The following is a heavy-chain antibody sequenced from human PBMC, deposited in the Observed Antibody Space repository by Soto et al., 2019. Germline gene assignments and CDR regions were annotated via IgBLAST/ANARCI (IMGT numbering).Heavy chain of an antibody. Sequence: SETLSLTCTVSGGSISSYYWSWIRQPPGKGLEWIGYIYYSGSTNYNPSLKSRVTISVDTSKNQFSLKLSSVTAADTAVYYCARVWVNGGYDFPHYYYYMDVWGKGTTVTVSS. CDR3: ARVWVNGGYDFPHYYYYMDV. CDR1: GGSISSYY. D-gene: IGHD5-12*01. J-gene: IGHJ6*03. V-gene: IGHV4-59*01. CDR2: IYYSGST.